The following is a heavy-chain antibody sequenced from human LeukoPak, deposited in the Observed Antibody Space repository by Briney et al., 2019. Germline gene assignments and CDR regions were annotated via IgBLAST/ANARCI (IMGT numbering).Heavy chain of an antibody. D-gene: IGHD3-22*01. CDR1: GFIFDDYD. Sequence: GGSLSLSCAASGFIFDDYDMSWVRQAPGKGLEWVSNINWNGNKIGYADSLRGRFTISRDNTKNSVYLQMNSLRAEDTAVYYCARDQHDSSGYYQDPPFDYWGQGTLVTVSS. J-gene: IGHJ4*02. CDR2: INWNGNKI. V-gene: IGHV3-20*04. CDR3: ARDQHDSSGYYQDPPFDY.